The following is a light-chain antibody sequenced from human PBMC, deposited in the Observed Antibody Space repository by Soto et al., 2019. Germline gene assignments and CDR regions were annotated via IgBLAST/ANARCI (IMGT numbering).Light chain of an antibody. Sequence: QSVLTQPPSVSGSPGQSVTISCTGTSSDVGSYNRVSWYQQPPGTAPKLMIYEVSNRPSGVPDRFSGSKSGNTASLTISGLQAEDEADYYCSLYTSSRTYVFATGTKVTV. CDR3: SLYTSSRTYV. CDR1: SSDVGSYNR. J-gene: IGLJ1*01. CDR2: EVS. V-gene: IGLV2-18*01.